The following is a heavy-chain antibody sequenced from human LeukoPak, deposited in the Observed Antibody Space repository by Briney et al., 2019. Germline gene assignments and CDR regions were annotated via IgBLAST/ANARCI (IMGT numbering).Heavy chain of an antibody. CDR1: GFTFSSYA. Sequence: GGSLRLSCAASGFTFSSYAMSWVRQAPGKGLEWVSGISGSGVSTNYADSVKGRFTISRDNSKNTLSLQMNSLRAEDTAVYYCANGIAAAPYYYYGMDVWGQGTTVTVSS. CDR2: ISGSGVST. D-gene: IGHD6-13*01. CDR3: ANGIAAAPYYYYGMDV. V-gene: IGHV3-23*01. J-gene: IGHJ6*02.